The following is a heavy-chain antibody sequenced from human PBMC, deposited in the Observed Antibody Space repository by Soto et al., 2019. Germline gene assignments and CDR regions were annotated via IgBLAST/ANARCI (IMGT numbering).Heavy chain of an antibody. Sequence: QVQLVQSGAEVKKPGSSVKVSCKASGGTFSSYAISWVRQAPGQGLEWMGGIIPIFGTANYAQKFQGRVTITADESTSTAYMELSSLRSEDTAVFYCPRDQAAHVDTAMDFDYWGQGTLVTVSS. J-gene: IGHJ4*02. D-gene: IGHD5-18*01. CDR2: IIPIFGTA. CDR1: GGTFSSYA. CDR3: PRDQAAHVDTAMDFDY. V-gene: IGHV1-69*01.